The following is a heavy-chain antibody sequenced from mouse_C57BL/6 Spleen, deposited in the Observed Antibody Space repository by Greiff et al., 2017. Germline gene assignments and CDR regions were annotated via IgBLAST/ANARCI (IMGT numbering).Heavy chain of an antibody. CDR3: ARDYGNYPFDY. V-gene: IGHV5-6*02. Sequence: EVKLVESGGDLVKPGGSLKLSCAASGFTFSSYGMSWVRQTPDKRLEWVATISSGGSYTYYPDSVKGLFTIARDNAKNTLYLQMSSLKSEDTAMYYCARDYGNYPFDYWGQGTTLTVSS. J-gene: IGHJ2*01. CDR2: ISSGGSYT. CDR1: GFTFSSYG. D-gene: IGHD2-1*01.